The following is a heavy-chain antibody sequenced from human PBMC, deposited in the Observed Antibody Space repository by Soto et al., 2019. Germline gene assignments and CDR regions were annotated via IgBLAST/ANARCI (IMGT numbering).Heavy chain of an antibody. J-gene: IGHJ5*02. CDR2: MNPNSGNT. CDR1: GYTFTSYD. V-gene: IGHV1-8*01. Sequence: QVQLVQSGAEVKKPWASVKVSCKSSGYTFTSYDINWVRQATGKGLEWMGWMNPNSGNTGYAQKFQGIVTMTRNTSISTAYMELSRLRSEDTAVYYCARERANMLDPWGQGTLVTVSS. CDR3: ARERANMLDP.